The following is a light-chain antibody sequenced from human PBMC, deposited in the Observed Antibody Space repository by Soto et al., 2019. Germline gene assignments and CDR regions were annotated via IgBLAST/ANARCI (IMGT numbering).Light chain of an antibody. CDR3: YSYAGRNIWV. J-gene: IGLJ3*02. CDR1: GSDIGAYNF. V-gene: IGLV2-8*01. Sequence: QSALAQPPSASGSPGQSGTISCTGSGSDIGAYNFVSWYQQHPGKAPKLMIFGVTERPSGVPDRFSGSKSGNTASLTVSGLQADDEAVYYCYSYAGRNIWVFGGGTQLPVL. CDR2: GVT.